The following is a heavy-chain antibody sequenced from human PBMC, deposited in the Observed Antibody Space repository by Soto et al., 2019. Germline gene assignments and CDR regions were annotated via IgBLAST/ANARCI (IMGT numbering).Heavy chain of an antibody. CDR1: GVSISSGGYY. CDR3: ARDPDGYSDY. CDR2: IFYSGST. V-gene: IGHV4-31*03. Sequence: SETLSLTCTVSGVSISSGGYYWILIRQHPGKGLEWIGYIFYSGSTFYNPSLKSRIAISVDTSKNQFSLKLSSVTAADTAVYYRARDPDGYSDYWGQGTLVTVSS. J-gene: IGHJ4*02.